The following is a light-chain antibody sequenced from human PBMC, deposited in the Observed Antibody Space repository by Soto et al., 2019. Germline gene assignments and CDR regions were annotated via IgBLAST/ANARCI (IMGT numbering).Light chain of an antibody. J-gene: IGKJ4*01. Sequence: IVMTQSPAILSVAPGERVTFSCRASQGVSRKLAWYQHKPGQAPRLLISGASTGATGIPARFSGSGSGTEFTLTISSLQSEDCAIYYCQQYHTWPITCGGGTKV. CDR3: QQYHTWPIT. V-gene: IGKV3-15*01. CDR2: GAS. CDR1: QGVSRK.